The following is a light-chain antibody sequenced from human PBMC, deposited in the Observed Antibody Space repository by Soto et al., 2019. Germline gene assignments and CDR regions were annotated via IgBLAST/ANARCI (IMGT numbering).Light chain of an antibody. Sequence: QSVLTQPPSASGTPGRRVVISCSGSSSNIGSNTVNWYQQLPGTAPKLLIYSNNHRPSGVPDRFSGSKSGTSASLAISGLQSDDEADYYCAAWDDSLNGYVFVTGTKVTVL. CDR1: SSNIGSNT. CDR3: AAWDDSLNGYV. CDR2: SNN. V-gene: IGLV1-44*01. J-gene: IGLJ1*01.